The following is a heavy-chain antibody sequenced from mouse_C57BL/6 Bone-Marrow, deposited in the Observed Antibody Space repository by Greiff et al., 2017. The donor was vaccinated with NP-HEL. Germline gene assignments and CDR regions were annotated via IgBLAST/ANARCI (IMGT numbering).Heavy chain of an antibody. Sequence: EVHLVESGGDLVKPGGSLKLSCAASGFTFSSYGMSWVRQTPDKRLEWVATISSGGSYTYYPDSVKGRFPISRDNVKNTLYLQMSSLKSEDTAMYYCARPSFYYYGSSYPFAYWGQGTLVTVSA. CDR2: ISSGGSYT. CDR3: ARPSFYYYGSSYPFAY. J-gene: IGHJ3*01. V-gene: IGHV5-6*01. CDR1: GFTFSSYG. D-gene: IGHD1-1*01.